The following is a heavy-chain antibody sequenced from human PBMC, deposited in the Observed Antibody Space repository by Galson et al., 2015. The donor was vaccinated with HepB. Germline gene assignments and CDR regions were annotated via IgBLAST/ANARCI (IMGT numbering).Heavy chain of an antibody. CDR3: ARERFSESYHASDI. J-gene: IGHJ3*02. Sequence: SVKVSCKASGYTFTTYAMHWVRQAPGQRLEWMGWINAGNGNTRYSQKFQGRVTITRDTSASTAYMDLSSLRSEDTAVYYCARERFSESYHASDIWGQGTMVTVSS. CDR2: INAGNGNT. CDR1: GYTFTTYA. V-gene: IGHV1-3*01. D-gene: IGHD1-26*01.